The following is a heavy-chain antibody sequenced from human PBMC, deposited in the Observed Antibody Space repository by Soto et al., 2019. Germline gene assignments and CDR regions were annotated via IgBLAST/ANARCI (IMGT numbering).Heavy chain of an antibody. CDR3: ARAGDTAMDPTHFDY. D-gene: IGHD5-18*01. J-gene: IGHJ4*02. CDR2: IRAYNGNT. CDR1: GYTFTSYG. V-gene: IGHV1-18*01. Sequence: QVQLVQSGAEVKKPGASVKVSCKASGYTFTSYGISWVRQAPGQVLEWMGWIRAYNGNTNYAQKLQGRGTMTTDTSTSTAYLELRSLRSDDTAVYYCARAGDTAMDPTHFDYWGQGTLVTVSS.